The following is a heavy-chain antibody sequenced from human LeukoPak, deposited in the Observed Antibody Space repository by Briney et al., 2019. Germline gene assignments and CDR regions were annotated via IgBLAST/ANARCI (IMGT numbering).Heavy chain of an antibody. D-gene: IGHD1-1*01. V-gene: IGHV4-31*03. Sequence: SQTLSLTCTVSGGSISSGGYSWSWIRQHPGKGLEWIGYIYYSGSTYYNPSLKSRVTISADTSKNQFSLKLSSVTAADTAVYYCARAGWNRYYYYYGMDVWGQGTTVTVSS. J-gene: IGHJ6*02. CDR1: GGSISSGGYS. CDR3: ARAGWNRYYYYYGMDV. CDR2: IYYSGST.